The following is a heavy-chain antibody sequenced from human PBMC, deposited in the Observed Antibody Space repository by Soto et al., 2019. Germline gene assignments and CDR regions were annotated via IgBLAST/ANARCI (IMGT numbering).Heavy chain of an antibody. J-gene: IGHJ4*02. CDR2: INPNRGGT. V-gene: IGHV1-2*02. Sequence: QVQLVQSGAEVKKPGASVKVSCKASGYTFTGYYIDWVRQAPGQGLEWMGWINPNRGGTNYAQKFQGRVTMTRDTSISTAYMELSSPKSDDTAVYFCARATDTAMVTDDYWGQGTLVTVSS. CDR3: ARATDTAMVTDDY. CDR1: GYTFTGYY. D-gene: IGHD5-18*01.